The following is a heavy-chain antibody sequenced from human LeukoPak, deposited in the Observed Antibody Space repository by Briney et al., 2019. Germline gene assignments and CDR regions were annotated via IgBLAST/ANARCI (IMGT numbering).Heavy chain of an antibody. V-gene: IGHV3-33*01. D-gene: IGHD2-2*02. Sequence: GGSLRLSCAASGFTFSSYGMHWAPQAPAKGLEWVAVIWYDGSNKDYADSVKGRFTISRDNSKNTLYLQMNSLRAEDTAVYYCARDGHIVVVPAAISYYYYGMDVWGQGTTVTVSS. J-gene: IGHJ6*02. CDR1: GFTFSSYG. CDR2: IWYDGSNK. CDR3: ARDGHIVVVPAAISYYYYGMDV.